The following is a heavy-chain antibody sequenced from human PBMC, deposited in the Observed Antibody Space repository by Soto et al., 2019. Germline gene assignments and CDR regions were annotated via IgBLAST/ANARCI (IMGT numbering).Heavy chain of an antibody. V-gene: IGHV4-38-2*01. CDR1: GDSVTNGFY. J-gene: IGHJ5*02. Sequence: KPSETLSLTCGVSGDSVTNGFYWAWIRQAPGKGLEWIGSVYPSGNTYYNPSLKSRVTISVDTPKNQFSLTLNSVTAADTALYYFAGYTASHNWFDPGGQESMGTV. CDR2: VYPSGNT. CDR3: AGYTASHNWFDP. D-gene: IGHD2-2*02.